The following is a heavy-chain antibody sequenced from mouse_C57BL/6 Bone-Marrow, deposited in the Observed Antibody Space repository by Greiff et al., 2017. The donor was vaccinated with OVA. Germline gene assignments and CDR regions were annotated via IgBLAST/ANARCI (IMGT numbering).Heavy chain of an antibody. J-gene: IGHJ4*01. V-gene: IGHV1-74*01. CDR3: AITLDYAMDY. CDR1: GYTFTSYW. Sequence: VQLQQPGAELVKPGASVKVSCKASGYTFTSYWVHWVKQRPGHGLEWIGRIHPSDSDTNYNQKFKGKATLTVDKSSSTADMQHSSLTSEDSAVYYCAITLDYAMDYWGQGTSVTVSS. CDR2: IHPSDSDT. D-gene: IGHD4-1*01.